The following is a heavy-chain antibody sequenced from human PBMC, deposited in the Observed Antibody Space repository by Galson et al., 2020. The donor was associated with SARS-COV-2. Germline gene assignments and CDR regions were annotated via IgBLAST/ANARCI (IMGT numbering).Heavy chain of an antibody. CDR2: IDPSDSYT. V-gene: IGHV5-10-1*01. J-gene: IGHJ6*02. D-gene: IGHD1-20*01. CDR1: GYSFTSYW. CDR3: AAFPQSVWYYYYGMDV. Sequence: HGESLKISCKGSGYSFTSYWISWVRQMPGKGLEWMGRIDPSDSYTNYSPSFQGHVTISADKSISTAYLQWSSLKASDTAMYYCAAFPQSVWYYYYGMDVWGQGTTVTVSS.